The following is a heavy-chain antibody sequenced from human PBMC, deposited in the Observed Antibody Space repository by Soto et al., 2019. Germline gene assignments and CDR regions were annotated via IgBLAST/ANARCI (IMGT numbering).Heavy chain of an antibody. Sequence: SETLSLTCTVSGGSISSSSYYWGWIRQLPGKGLEWIGSIYYSGSTYYNPSLKSRVTISVDTSKNQFSLKLSSVTAADTAVYYCARQDIIYDFWSGYYTGIWFDPWGQGTLVTVSS. CDR1: GGSISSSSYY. V-gene: IGHV4-39*01. CDR3: ARQDIIYDFWSGYYTGIWFDP. D-gene: IGHD3-3*01. CDR2: IYYSGST. J-gene: IGHJ5*02.